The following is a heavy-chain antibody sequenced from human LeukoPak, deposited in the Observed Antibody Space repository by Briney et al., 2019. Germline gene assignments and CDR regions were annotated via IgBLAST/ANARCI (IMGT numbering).Heavy chain of an antibody. Sequence: SSETLSLTCTVSGGSISSARHYWSWSRQLPGNGLEWIGCIYYGGTTYYHPSLKSRVTISIDTSKNLFSLKLTSVTAADKAVYYCARDNDHYGMDVWGQGTTVTVSS. D-gene: IGHD1-1*01. J-gene: IGHJ6*02. V-gene: IGHV4-31*03. CDR2: IYYGGTT. CDR1: GGSISSARHY. CDR3: ARDNDHYGMDV.